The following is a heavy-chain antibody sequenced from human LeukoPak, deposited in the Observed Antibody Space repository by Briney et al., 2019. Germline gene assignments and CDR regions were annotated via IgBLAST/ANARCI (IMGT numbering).Heavy chain of an antibody. CDR2: IYWNDDK. V-gene: IGHV2-5*01. CDR1: GFSLSTSGVG. Sequence: MESGPTLVNPTQTLTLTCTFSGFSLSTSGVGVGWIRQPPGKALEWLALIYWNDDKRYSPSLKSRLTITKDTSKNQVVLTMTNMDPVDTATYYCAHLTYYYDSSGYYYDWFDPWGQGTLVTVSS. J-gene: IGHJ5*02. D-gene: IGHD3-22*01. CDR3: AHLTYYYDSSGYYYDWFDP.